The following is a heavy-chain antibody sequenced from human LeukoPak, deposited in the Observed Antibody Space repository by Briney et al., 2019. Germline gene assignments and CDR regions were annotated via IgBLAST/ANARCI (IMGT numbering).Heavy chain of an antibody. CDR3: AKSLMGIAAPDAFDI. V-gene: IGHV3-23*01. CDR1: GFTVSSNY. Sequence: PGGSLRLSCAASGFTVSSNYMSWVRQAPGKGLEWVSAISGSGGSTYYADSVKGRFTISRDNSKNTLYLQMNSLRAEDTAVYYCAKSLMGIAAPDAFDIWGQGTMVTVSS. D-gene: IGHD6-13*01. J-gene: IGHJ3*02. CDR2: ISGSGGST.